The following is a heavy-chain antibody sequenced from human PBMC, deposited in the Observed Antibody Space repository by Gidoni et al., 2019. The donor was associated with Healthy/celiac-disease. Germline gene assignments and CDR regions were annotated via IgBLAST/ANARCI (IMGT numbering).Heavy chain of an antibody. Sequence: QVQLQESGPGLVKPSETLSLTCTASGGSISSYYRRWIRQPAGKGPEWIGRIYPSGSTNYNPSLKSRVTMSVDTSKTQFSLKLSSVTAADTAVYYCARASATVTTWWFDPWGQGTLVTVSS. CDR3: ARASATVTTWWFDP. J-gene: IGHJ5*02. V-gene: IGHV4-4*07. D-gene: IGHD4-17*01. CDR2: IYPSGST. CDR1: GGSISSYY.